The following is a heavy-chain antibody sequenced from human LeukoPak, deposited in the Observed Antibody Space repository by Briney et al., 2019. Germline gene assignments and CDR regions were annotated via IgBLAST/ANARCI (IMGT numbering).Heavy chain of an antibody. V-gene: IGHV3-23*01. CDR1: GFSFSVYA. J-gene: IGHJ4*02. D-gene: IGHD1-26*01. CDR3: AKARGATDNDPADY. CDR2: FGGSGGGP. Sequence: GGSLRLSCAASGFSFSVYAMNWVRQAPGKGLEWVSSFGGSGGGPWHAASVKGRFSISRDNSKNTLYLQMSSLSDEDTALYYCAKARGATDNDPADYWGQGILVTVSS.